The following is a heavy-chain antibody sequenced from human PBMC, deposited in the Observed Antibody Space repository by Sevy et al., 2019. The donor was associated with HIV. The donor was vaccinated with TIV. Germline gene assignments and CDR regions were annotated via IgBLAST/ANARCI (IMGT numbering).Heavy chain of an antibody. V-gene: IGHV3-23*01. CDR3: AKIGSGSYYIFYYFDS. J-gene: IGHJ4*02. D-gene: IGHD1-26*01. CDR1: GFTFSSYA. Sequence: GGSLRLSCAASGFTFSSYAMSWVRQAPGKGLEWVSAIRGSGGSTYYADSVKGRFTISRDNSKNTLYLQMNSLRAEDTAVYYCAKIGSGSYYIFYYFDSWGQGTLVTVSS. CDR2: IRGSGGST.